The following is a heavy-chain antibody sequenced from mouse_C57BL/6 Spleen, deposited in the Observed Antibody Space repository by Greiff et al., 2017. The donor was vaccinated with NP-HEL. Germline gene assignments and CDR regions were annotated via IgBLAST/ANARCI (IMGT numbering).Heavy chain of an antibody. CDR3: AKDDGYHFDV. Sequence: QVQLKQPGAELVKPGASVKMSCKASGYTFTSYWITWVKQRPGQGLEWIGDIYPGSGSTNYNEKFKSKATLTVDTSSSTAYMQLSSLTSEDSAVYYCAKDDGYHFDVWGKGTTVTVSS. CDR2: IYPGSGST. V-gene: IGHV1-55*01. CDR1: GYTFTSYW. J-gene: IGHJ1*03. D-gene: IGHD2-3*01.